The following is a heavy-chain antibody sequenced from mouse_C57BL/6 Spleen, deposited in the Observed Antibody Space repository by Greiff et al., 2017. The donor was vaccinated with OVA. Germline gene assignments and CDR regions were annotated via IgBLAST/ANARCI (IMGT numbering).Heavy chain of an antibody. Sequence: EVMLVESGGGLVQPGGSMKLSCVASGFTFSNYWMNWVRQSPEKGLEWVAQIRLKSDNYATHYAESVKGRFTISRDDSKSSVYLQMNNLRAEDTGIYYCTDLYYGNYDYFDYWGQGTTLTVSS. D-gene: IGHD2-1*01. CDR2: IRLKSDNYAT. CDR1: GFTFSNYW. J-gene: IGHJ2*01. CDR3: TDLYYGNYDYFDY. V-gene: IGHV6-3*01.